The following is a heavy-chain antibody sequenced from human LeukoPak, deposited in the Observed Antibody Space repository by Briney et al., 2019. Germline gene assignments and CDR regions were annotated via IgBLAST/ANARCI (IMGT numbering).Heavy chain of an antibody. CDR1: GFTFSTYS. CDR2: ISGSGGST. V-gene: IGHV3-23*01. Sequence: GGSLRLSCAASGFTFSTYSMNWVRQAPGKGLEWVSAISGSGGSTYYADSVKGRFTISRDNSKNTLYLQMNSLRAEDTALYYCARVVYDFWSAYDYWGQGTLVTVSS. D-gene: IGHD3-3*01. J-gene: IGHJ4*02. CDR3: ARVVYDFWSAYDY.